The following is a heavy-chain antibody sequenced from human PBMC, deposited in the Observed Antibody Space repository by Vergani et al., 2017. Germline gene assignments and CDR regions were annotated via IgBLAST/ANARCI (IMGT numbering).Heavy chain of an antibody. D-gene: IGHD6-19*01. V-gene: IGHV3-30-3*01. CDR1: GFTFSSYA. Sequence: QVQLVESGGGVVQPGRSLRLSCVASGFTFSSYAMHWVRQAPGKGLEWVAVISYDGSNKYYADSVKGRFTISRDNSKNTLYLQMNSLRAEDTAVYYCARDSSSGGDYYMDVWGKGTTVTVSS. CDR3: ARDSSSGGDYYMDV. CDR2: ISYDGSNK. J-gene: IGHJ6*03.